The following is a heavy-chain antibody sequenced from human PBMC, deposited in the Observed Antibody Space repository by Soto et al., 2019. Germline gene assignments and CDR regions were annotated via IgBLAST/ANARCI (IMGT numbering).Heavy chain of an antibody. CDR2: IIPIFGTA. J-gene: IGHJ4*02. V-gene: IGHV1-69*13. CDR3: ARDGVSSTEYTWNYGTYFDY. Sequence: ASVKVSCKASGGTFSSYAISWVRQAPGQGLEWMGGIIPIFGTANYAQKFQGRVTITADESTSTAYMELNSLRPDDTAMYYCARDGVSSTEYTWNYGTYFDYWGQGALVTVSS. D-gene: IGHD1-7*01. CDR1: GGTFSSYA.